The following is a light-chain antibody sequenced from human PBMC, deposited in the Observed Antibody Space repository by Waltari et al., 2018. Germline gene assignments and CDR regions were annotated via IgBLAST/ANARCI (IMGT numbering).Light chain of an antibody. CDR1: QSITTN. Sequence: EVVMTQSPATLSLSPGERATLSCRASQSITTNLAWYQHKPCQAPRLLIYDASTRATSVPARFSGSGSGTEFTLTISSLQSEDFAVYYCQQYNRWPPITFGQGTRLAIK. CDR2: DAS. V-gene: IGKV3-15*01. J-gene: IGKJ5*01. CDR3: QQYNRWPPIT.